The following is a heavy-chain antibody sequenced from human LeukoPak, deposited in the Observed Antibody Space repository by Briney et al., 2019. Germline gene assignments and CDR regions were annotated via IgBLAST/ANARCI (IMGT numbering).Heavy chain of an antibody. J-gene: IGHJ4*02. CDR2: ISGSGGST. CDR1: GFTFSSYA. Sequence: PGGSLRLSCAASGFTFSSYAMSWVRQAPGKRLEWVSAISGSGGSTYYADSVKGRFTISRDNSKNTLYLQMNSLRAEDTAVYYCAKGIVYYYDSSGYYYAFWGQGTLVIVSS. CDR3: AKGIVYYYDSSGYYYAF. V-gene: IGHV3-23*01. D-gene: IGHD3-22*01.